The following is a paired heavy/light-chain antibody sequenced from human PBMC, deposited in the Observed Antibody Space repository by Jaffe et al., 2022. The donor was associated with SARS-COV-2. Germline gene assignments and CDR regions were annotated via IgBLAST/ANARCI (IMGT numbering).Light chain of an antibody. CDR3: QQSYNTPRT. Sequence: DIQMTQSPSSLSASVGDRVTITCRASQSIRNYLNWYQQKPGKAPKLLIYAASSLQSGVPSRFTGSGSGTDFTLTISSLQPEDSATYFCQQSYNTPRTFGQGTKVEIK. CDR2: AAS. CDR1: QSIRNY. J-gene: IGKJ1*01. V-gene: IGKV1-39*01.
Heavy chain of an antibody. Sequence: EVQLLESGGGLVQPGGSLRISCAASGFTFSNFALTWVRQAPGKGLEWVSTIVGSGSNTYYADSVRGRFTISRDNSKETLHLQMNSLRAEDTAVYYCAREGAGMVRFDSWGQGTLVTVSS. D-gene: IGHD5-18*01. CDR1: GFTFSNFA. CDR3: AREGAGMVRFDS. CDR2: IVGSGSNT. V-gene: IGHV3-23*01. J-gene: IGHJ4*02.